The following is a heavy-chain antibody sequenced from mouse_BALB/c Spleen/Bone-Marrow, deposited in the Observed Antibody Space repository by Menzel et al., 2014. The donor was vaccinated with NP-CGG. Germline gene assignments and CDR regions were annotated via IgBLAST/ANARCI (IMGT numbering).Heavy chain of an antibody. D-gene: IGHD2-1*01. CDR2: ISDGGSYP. CDR1: GFTFSDYY. V-gene: IGHV5-4*02. J-gene: IGHJ3*01. Sequence: VESGGGLVKPGGSLKLSCAASGFTFSDYYMYWVRQTPEKRLEWVATISDGGSYPYYPDSVKGRFTISRDNAKNNLYLQMSSLKSEDTAMYYCARGGGNYEGAWFAYWGQGTLVTVSA. CDR3: ARGGGNYEGAWFAY.